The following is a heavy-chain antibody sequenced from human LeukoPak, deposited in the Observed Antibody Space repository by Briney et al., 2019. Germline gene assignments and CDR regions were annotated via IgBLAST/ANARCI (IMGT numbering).Heavy chain of an antibody. CDR1: GFTFSDYY. CDR3: ARDQRDYGSGSHYSYYYYGMDV. V-gene: IGHV3-11*01. D-gene: IGHD3-10*01. Sequence: GGSLRLSCAASGFTFSDYYMSWIRQAPGKGLEWVSYISSSGSTIYYADSVKGRFTISRDNAKNSLYLQMNSLRAEDTAVYYCARDQRDYGSGSHYSYYYYGMDVWGQGTTVTVSS. CDR2: ISSSGSTI. J-gene: IGHJ6*02.